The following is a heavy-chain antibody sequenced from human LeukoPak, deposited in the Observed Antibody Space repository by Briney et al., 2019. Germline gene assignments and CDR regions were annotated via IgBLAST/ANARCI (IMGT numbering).Heavy chain of an antibody. CDR3: ARGKGPLYDILTGYYFDY. D-gene: IGHD3-9*01. V-gene: IGHV4-34*01. J-gene: IGHJ4*02. CDR2: INHSGST. CDR1: GGSFSGYY. Sequence: SETLSLTCAVYGGSFSGYYWSWIRQPPGKGLEWIGEINHSGSTNYNPSLKSRVTISVDTSKNQFSLKLSSVTAADTAVYYCARGKGPLYDILTGYYFDYWGQGTLVTVSS.